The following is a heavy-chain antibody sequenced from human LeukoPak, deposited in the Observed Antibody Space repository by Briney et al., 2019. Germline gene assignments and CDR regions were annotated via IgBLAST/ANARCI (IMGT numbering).Heavy chain of an antibody. V-gene: IGHV3-66*01. J-gene: IGHJ4*02. Sequence: GGSLRLSCAASGFTVSGNYMSWVRQAPGKGLEWVSVIYSGGSTYYADSVKGRFTISRDNSKNTLYLQMNSLRAEDTAVYYCAIGTYYYDSSGYYEDYWGQGTLVTVSS. CDR1: GFTVSGNY. D-gene: IGHD3-22*01. CDR3: AIGTYYYDSSGYYEDY. CDR2: IYSGGST.